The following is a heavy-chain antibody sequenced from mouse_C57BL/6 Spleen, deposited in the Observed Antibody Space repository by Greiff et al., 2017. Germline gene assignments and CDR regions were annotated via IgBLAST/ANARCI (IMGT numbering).Heavy chain of an antibody. D-gene: IGHD3-1*01. V-gene: IGHV7-3*01. Sequence: EVKLMESGGGLVQPGGSLSLSCAASGFTFTDYYMSWVRQPPGKALEWLGFIRNKANGYTTEYSASVKGRFTISRDNSQSILYLQMNALRAEDSATYYCASFGGFAYWGQGTLVTVSA. CDR2: IRNKANGYTT. J-gene: IGHJ3*01. CDR1: GFTFTDYY. CDR3: ASFGGFAY.